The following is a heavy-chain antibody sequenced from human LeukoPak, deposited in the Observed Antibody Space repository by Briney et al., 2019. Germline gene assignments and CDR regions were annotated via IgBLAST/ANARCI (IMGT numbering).Heavy chain of an antibody. J-gene: IGHJ4*02. CDR2: IIPILGIA. CDR3: ARELIRFLEWLFSY. CDR1: GGTFSSYA. D-gene: IGHD3-3*01. V-gene: IGHV1-69*04. Sequence: SVKVSCKASGGTFSSYAISWVRQAPGQGLEWMGRIIPILGIANYAQKLQGRVTMTRDTSISTAYMELSRLRSDDTAVYYCARELIRFLEWLFSYWGQGTLVTVSS.